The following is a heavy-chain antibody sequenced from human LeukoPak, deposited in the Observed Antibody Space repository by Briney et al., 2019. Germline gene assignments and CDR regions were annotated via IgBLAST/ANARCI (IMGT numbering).Heavy chain of an antibody. Sequence: PSETLSLTCTVSGGSISSGGSYWSWIRQHPGKGLEWIGYIYYSGSTYYNPSLKSRLTISVDTSKNQFSLKLSSVTAADTAVYYCARDTGGRYCTNGVCLERSMDVYFDYWGQGTLVTVSS. CDR1: GGSISSGGSY. J-gene: IGHJ4*02. V-gene: IGHV4-31*03. CDR3: ARDTGGRYCTNGVCLERSMDVYFDY. D-gene: IGHD2-8*01. CDR2: IYYSGST.